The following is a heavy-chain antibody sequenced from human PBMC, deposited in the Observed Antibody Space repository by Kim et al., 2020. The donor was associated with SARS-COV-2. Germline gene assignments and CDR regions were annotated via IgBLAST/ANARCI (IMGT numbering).Heavy chain of an antibody. CDR1: GGSISSYY. CDR2: IYYSGST. D-gene: IGHD6-19*01. J-gene: IGHJ6*02. Sequence: SETLSLTCTVSGGSISSYYWSWIRQPPGKGLEWIGYIYYSGSTNYNPSLKSRVTISVDTSKNQFSLKLSSVTAADTAVYYCARWRVGPIRIPPKFIAVAEPATPSYGMDVWGQGTTVTVSS. V-gene: IGHV4-59*01. CDR3: ARWRVGPIRIPPKFIAVAEPATPSYGMDV.